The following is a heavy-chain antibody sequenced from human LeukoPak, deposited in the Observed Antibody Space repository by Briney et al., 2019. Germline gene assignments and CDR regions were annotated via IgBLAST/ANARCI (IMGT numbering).Heavy chain of an antibody. CDR2: IYYSGNT. V-gene: IGHV4-59*08. CDR3: ARQRGGYVDY. CDR1: GGSMTYYY. J-gene: IGHJ4*02. Sequence: QVQLQESGPGLVRPSETLSLTCTVSGGSMTYYYWTWTRQPPGKGLEWIGYIYYSGNTNYNPSLKSRVTISVDTSKNQFSLMLGSVTAADTAVFYCARQRGGYVDYWGQGTLVTVSS. D-gene: IGHD2-15*01.